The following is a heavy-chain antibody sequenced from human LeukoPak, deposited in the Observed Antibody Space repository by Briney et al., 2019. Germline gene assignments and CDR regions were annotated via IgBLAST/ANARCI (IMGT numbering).Heavy chain of an antibody. V-gene: IGHV3-49*04. CDR2: IRSRAYGGTT. J-gene: IGHJ4*02. CDR1: GFTFGDYA. CDR3: TRGDYYDSSGYYFLFDY. D-gene: IGHD3-22*01. Sequence: GGSLRPSCTTSGFTFGDYAMSWVRQAPGKGLEWVGFIRSRAYGGTTEYAASLKGRFTISRDDSKSIAYLQMNSLNTEDTAVYYCTRGDYYDSSGYYFLFDYWGQGTLVTVSS.